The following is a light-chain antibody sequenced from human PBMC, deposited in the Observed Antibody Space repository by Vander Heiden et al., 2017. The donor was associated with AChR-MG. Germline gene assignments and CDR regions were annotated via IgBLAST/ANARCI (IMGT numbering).Light chain of an antibody. Sequence: DSVMTQSPDSLAVSLGERATINCKSSQSVLYSSNNKNYLAWYQQKPGQPPKLLIYWASTRESGVPDRFSGSGSGTDFTLTISSLQAEDVAVYYCQQYYSTPETFGQGTKLEIK. CDR2: WAS. J-gene: IGKJ2*01. CDR3: QQYYSTPET. CDR1: QSVLYSSNNKNY. V-gene: IGKV4-1*01.